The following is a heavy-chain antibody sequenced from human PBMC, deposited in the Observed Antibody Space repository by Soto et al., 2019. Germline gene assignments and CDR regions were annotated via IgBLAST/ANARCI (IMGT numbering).Heavy chain of an antibody. CDR3: ASNLYYDILTGSEEGGPNWFDP. V-gene: IGHV1-69*02. D-gene: IGHD3-9*01. Sequence: VSCKASGGTFSSYTISWVRQAPGQGLEWMGRIIPILGIANYAQKFQGRVTITADKSTSTAYMELSSLRSEDTAVYYCASNLYYDILTGSEEGGPNWFDPWGQGTLVTVSS. CDR1: GGTFSSYT. CDR2: IIPILGIA. J-gene: IGHJ5*02.